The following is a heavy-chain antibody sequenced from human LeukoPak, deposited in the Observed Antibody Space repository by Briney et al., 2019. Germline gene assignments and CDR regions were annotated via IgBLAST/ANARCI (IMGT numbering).Heavy chain of an antibody. CDR1: GGSFSGYY. CDR3: ARSYYSVWGSYRLFDY. J-gene: IGHJ4*02. D-gene: IGHD3-16*02. Sequence: SETLSLTCAVYGGSFSGYYWSWFRQPPGKGLEWIGEINHSGSTNYNPSLKSRVTISVDTSKNQFSLKLSSVAAADTAVYYCARSYYSVWGSYRLFDYWGQGTLVTVSS. V-gene: IGHV4-34*01. CDR2: INHSGST.